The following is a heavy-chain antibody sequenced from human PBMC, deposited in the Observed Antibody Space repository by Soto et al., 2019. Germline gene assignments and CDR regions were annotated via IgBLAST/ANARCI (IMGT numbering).Heavy chain of an antibody. V-gene: IGHV1-69*02. D-gene: IGHD3-10*01. CDR3: ARRYYYGSGSYYSNFDY. J-gene: IGHJ4*02. CDR1: GGTFSSYT. CDR2: IIPILGIA. Sequence: ASVKVSCKASGGTFSSYTISWVRQAPGQGLEWMGRIIPILGIANYAQKFQGRVTITADKSTSTAYMELSSLRSEDTAVYYCARRYYYGSGSYYSNFDYWGQGTLVTVSS.